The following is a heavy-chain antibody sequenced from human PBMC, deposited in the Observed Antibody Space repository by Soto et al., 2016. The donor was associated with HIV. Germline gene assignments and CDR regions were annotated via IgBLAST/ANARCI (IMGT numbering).Heavy chain of an antibody. CDR2: INSDGSST. CDR3: ARDPRFGTRNDYYGMDV. V-gene: IGHV3-74*01. CDR1: GFTFSSYW. J-gene: IGHJ6*02. Sequence: EVQLVESGGGLVQPGGSLRLSCAASGFTFSSYWMHWVRQAPGKGLVWVSRINSDGSSTSYADSVKGRFTISRDNAKNTLYLQMNSLRAEDTAVYYCARDPRFGTRNDYYGMDVWGQGTTVTVSS. D-gene: IGHD1-1*01.